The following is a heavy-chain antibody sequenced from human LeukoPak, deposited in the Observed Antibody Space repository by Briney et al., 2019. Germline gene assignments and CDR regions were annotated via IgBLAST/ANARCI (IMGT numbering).Heavy chain of an antibody. J-gene: IGHJ4*02. CDR2: IIPIFGTA. CDR1: GGTFSSYA. D-gene: IGHD2-2*01. Sequence: GASVKVSCKASGGTFSSYAISWVRQAPGQGLEWMGGIIPIFGTANYAQKFQGRVTITTDESTSTAYMELSSLRSEDTAVYYCARDLGYCSSTSCALLPAGWGQGTLVTVSS. V-gene: IGHV1-69*05. CDR3: ARDLGYCSSTSCALLPAG.